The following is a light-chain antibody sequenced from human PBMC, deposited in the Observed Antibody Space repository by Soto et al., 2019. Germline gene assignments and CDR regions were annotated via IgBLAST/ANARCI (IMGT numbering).Light chain of an antibody. J-gene: IGLJ1*01. CDR1: SSDVGGYDY. CDR2: EVT. CDR3: SSYTNINTRACV. V-gene: IGLV2-8*01. Sequence: QSALTQPPSASGSPGQSVTISCTGTSSDVGGYDYVSWYQQRPGKAPKLLIHEVTKRPSGVPDRFSGSKSGNTASLTVSGLQAEDEAEYYCSSYTNINTRACVFGTGTKLTVL.